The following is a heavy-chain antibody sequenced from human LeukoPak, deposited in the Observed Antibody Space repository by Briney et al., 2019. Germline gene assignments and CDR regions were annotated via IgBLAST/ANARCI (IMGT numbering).Heavy chain of an antibody. D-gene: IGHD6-6*01. J-gene: IGHJ5*02. CDR3: ARYSSSSGWFDP. V-gene: IGHV4-39*02. CDR1: GGSISSSSYY. CDR2: IYYSGNT. Sequence: PSETLSLTCTVSGGSISSSSYYWVWIRQPPGKGLEWIGNIYYSGNTYYNPSFESRVTIFVDTSRNHFSLRLSSVTASDTALYYCARYSSSSGWFDPWGQGTLVTVSS.